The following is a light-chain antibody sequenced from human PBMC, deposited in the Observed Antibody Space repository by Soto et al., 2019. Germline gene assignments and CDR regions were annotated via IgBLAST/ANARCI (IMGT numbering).Light chain of an antibody. CDR1: SSDVGGYNY. Sequence: QSVLTQPPSASGSPGQSVTISCTGTSSDVGGYNYVSWYQQHPGKAPKLMIYEVSKRPSGVPDRFSGSKSGNTASLTVSGLQAEDAADYYCSSYAGSNTVFGGGTKLTVL. CDR2: EVS. CDR3: SSYAGSNTV. V-gene: IGLV2-8*01. J-gene: IGLJ2*01.